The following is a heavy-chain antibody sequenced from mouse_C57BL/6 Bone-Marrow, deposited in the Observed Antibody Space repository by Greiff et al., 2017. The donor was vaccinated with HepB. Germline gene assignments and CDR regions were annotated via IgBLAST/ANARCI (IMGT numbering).Heavy chain of an antibody. D-gene: IGHD2-3*01. CDR2: IGPETGGT. J-gene: IGHJ3*01. V-gene: IGHV1-15*01. CDR3: TRSDDGYYRYWFAY. Sequence: QVQLQQSGAELVRPGASVTLSCKASGYTFTDYEMHWVKQTPVHGLEWIGAIGPETGGTAYNQKFRGKAILTADRSSSTAYMELRSLTSEDSAVYYCTRSDDGYYRYWFAYWGQGTGVTVSA. CDR1: GYTFTDYE.